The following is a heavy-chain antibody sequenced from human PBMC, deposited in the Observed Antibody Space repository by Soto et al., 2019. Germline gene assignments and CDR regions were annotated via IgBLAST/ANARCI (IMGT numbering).Heavy chain of an antibody. D-gene: IGHD2-2*01. V-gene: IGHV3-30-3*02. Sequence: PGGSLRLSCAASGFTFSTHAMHWVRQAPGKGLECVAIVSFDGSNKYYADSVKGRFTISRDNSKNTLYLQMNSLRAEDTAVYYCAKTLSIVVVPAAISSARYGMDVWGQGTTVTVSS. CDR1: GFTFSTHA. J-gene: IGHJ6*02. CDR2: VSFDGSNK. CDR3: AKTLSIVVVPAAISSARYGMDV.